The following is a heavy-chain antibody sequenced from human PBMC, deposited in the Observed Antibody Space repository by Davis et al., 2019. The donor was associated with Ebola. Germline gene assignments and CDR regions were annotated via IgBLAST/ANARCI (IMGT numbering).Heavy chain of an antibody. CDR2: INSDGSDM. CDR3: ARGSGSYYSYYFDY. D-gene: IGHD3-10*01. J-gene: IGHJ4*02. V-gene: IGHV3-74*01. CDR1: GFTFPNYW. Sequence: GESLKIPCPAPGFTFPNYWMPWARQPPGKGLVWISRINSDGSDMSYADSVKGRFTISRDNAKNSLYLQMNSLRAEDTAVYYCARGSGSYYSYYFDYWGQGTLVTVSS.